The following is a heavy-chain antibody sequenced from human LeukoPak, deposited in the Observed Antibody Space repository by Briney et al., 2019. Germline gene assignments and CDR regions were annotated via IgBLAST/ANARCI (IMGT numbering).Heavy chain of an antibody. CDR1: GFTYSSYG. CDR2: ISYDGSNK. CDR3: ASRMTTGAY. Sequence: GGSLRLSCVASGFTYSSYGMDRVGQAPGKGLEWVAVISYDGSNKYYADSVKGRFTISRDNSKNTLYLQMNSLRAEDTAVYYCASRMTTGAYWGQGTLVTVSS. D-gene: IGHD4-17*01. J-gene: IGHJ4*02. V-gene: IGHV3-30*03.